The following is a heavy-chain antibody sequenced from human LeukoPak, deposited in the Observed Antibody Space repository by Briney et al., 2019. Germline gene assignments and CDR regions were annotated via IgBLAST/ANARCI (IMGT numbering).Heavy chain of an antibody. D-gene: IGHD1-26*01. CDR3: ARGRQNSGSYSDAFDI. CDR1: GGSISSGSYY. CDR2: IYTSGST. J-gene: IGHJ3*02. Sequence: SETLSLTCAVSGGSISSGSYYWSWIRQPAGKGLEWIGRIYTSGSTNYNPSLKSRVTISVDTSKNQFSLQLNSVTPEDTAVYYCARGRQNSGSYSDAFDIWGQGTMVTVSS. V-gene: IGHV4-61*02.